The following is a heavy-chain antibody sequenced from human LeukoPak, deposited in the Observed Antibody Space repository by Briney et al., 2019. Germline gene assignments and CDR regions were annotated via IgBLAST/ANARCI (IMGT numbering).Heavy chain of an antibody. CDR2: FFTSGTSGTT. Sequence: PSETLSLTCTVSGGSVSTYYWSWIRQPAGKGLEFIGRFFTSGTSGTTNYNPSLKSRVTMSLDTSKNQFSLKLSSVTAADTAVYYCARDLGGYSDGSYYYYMDVWGKGTTVTVSS. J-gene: IGHJ6*03. CDR1: GGSVSTYY. D-gene: IGHD5-18*01. CDR3: ARDLGGYSDGSYYYYMDV. V-gene: IGHV4-4*07.